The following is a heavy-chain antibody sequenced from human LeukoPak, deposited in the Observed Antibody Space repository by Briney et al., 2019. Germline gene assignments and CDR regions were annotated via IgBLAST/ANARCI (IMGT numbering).Heavy chain of an antibody. D-gene: IGHD2-2*01. J-gene: IGHJ4*02. CDR1: GFTFSSYW. CDR3: AREYGSGTFD. Sequence: GGSLRLSCAASGFTFSSYWMNWARQAPGKGLECVSVIYNGGATYYADSVKGRFTISRDNSKNTLYLQMNSLRAEDTAVYFCAREYGSGTFDWGQGTLVTVSS. CDR2: IYNGGAT. V-gene: IGHV3-53*01.